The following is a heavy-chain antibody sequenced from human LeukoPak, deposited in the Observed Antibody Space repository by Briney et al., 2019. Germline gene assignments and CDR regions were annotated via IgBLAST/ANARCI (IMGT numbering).Heavy chain of an antibody. J-gene: IGHJ5*02. V-gene: IGHV3-30*18. CDR3: AKDGAGSWFGEAT. D-gene: IGHD6-13*01. CDR2: ISYDGSNK. Sequence: GGSLRLSCAVSGFTFSSFGMQWVRQAPGKGLEWVALISYDGSNKHYADSVKGQFTISRDNSKNTLYLQMNGLRPEDTAVYYCAKDGAGSWFGEATWGQRTLVTVSS. CDR1: GFTFSSFG.